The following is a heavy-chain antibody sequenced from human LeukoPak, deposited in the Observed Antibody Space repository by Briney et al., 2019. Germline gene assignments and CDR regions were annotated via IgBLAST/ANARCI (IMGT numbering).Heavy chain of an antibody. D-gene: IGHD2-2*01. J-gene: IGHJ6*03. CDR3: AGPSGIVVVPAAIRKNYYYMDV. CDR2: IYTSGST. Sequence: SETLSLTCTVSGGSISSYYRSWIRQPAGKGLEWIGRIYTSGSTNYNPSLKSRVTMSVDTSKNQFSLKLSSVTAADTAVYYCAGPSGIVVVPAAIRKNYYYMDVWGKGTTVTVSS. CDR1: GGSISSYY. V-gene: IGHV4-4*07.